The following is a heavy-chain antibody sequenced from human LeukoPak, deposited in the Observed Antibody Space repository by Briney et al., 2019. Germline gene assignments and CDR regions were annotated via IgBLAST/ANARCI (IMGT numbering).Heavy chain of an antibody. V-gene: IGHV4-39*01. D-gene: IGHD3-22*01. J-gene: IGHJ4*02. CDR2: IYHSGST. CDR1: GGSLSSSTYY. CDR3: ARIYYYDSSGPFDY. Sequence: SETLSLTCTVSGGSLSSSTYYWGWIRQPPGKGLEWIGSIYHSGSTYYNPSLKSRVTISVDTSKNQFSLKLSSVTAADTAVYYCARIYYYDSSGPFDYWGQGTLVTVSS.